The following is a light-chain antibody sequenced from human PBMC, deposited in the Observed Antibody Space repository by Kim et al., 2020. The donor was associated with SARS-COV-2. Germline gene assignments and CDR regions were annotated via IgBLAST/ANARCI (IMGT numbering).Light chain of an antibody. CDR3: KQYKSYPFT. Sequence: AYGGDRVTITGRASQGISNYLAWLQQKPAKDPKSLIDAASSLQSGVPTKFSGSGYGTDFTLTSSSPQPEDFATYHCKQYKSYPFTFGGGTKVDIK. V-gene: IGKV1-16*02. CDR2: AAS. J-gene: IGKJ4*01. CDR1: QGISNY.